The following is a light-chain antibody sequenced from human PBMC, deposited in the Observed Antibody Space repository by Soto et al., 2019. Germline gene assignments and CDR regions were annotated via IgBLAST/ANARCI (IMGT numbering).Light chain of an antibody. CDR3: GTWDSILSAVV. CDR2: DNN. J-gene: IGLJ2*01. V-gene: IGLV1-51*01. CDR1: SSNIGNNY. Sequence: QSVLTQPPSVSAAPGQKVTISYSGSSSNIGNNYVSWYQQLPGTAPKLLIYDNNKRPSGIPDRFSGSKSGTSATLGITGLQTGDEADYYCGTWDSILSAVVFGGGTKLTVL.